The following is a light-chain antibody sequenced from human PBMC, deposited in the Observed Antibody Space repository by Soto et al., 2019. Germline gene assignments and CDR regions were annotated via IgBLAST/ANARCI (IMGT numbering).Light chain of an antibody. V-gene: IGKV1-33*01. CDR2: DAS. CDR1: QDISNY. Sequence: DIQMTQSPSSLSASVGDRVTITCQASQDISNYLNWYQQKPGKAPKLLIYDASNLQTGVPSRFSGSGDGIYFTFTGNSLQPEDIAIYDCQQYDNLPPTFGPGTKVDIK. J-gene: IGKJ3*01. CDR3: QQYDNLPPT.